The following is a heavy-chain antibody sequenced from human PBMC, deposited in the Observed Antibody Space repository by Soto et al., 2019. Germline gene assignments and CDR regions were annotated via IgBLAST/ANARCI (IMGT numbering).Heavy chain of an antibody. CDR2: INHSGST. D-gene: IGHD6-13*01. CDR1: GGSFSGYY. J-gene: IGHJ2*01. Sequence: SETLSLTCAVYGGSFSGYYWSWIRQPPGKGLEWIGEINHSGSTNYNPSLKSRVTISVDTSKNQFSLKLSSVTAADTAVYYCARRPGIAAAGNNWFDLWGRGTLVTVSS. V-gene: IGHV4-34*01. CDR3: ARRPGIAAAGNNWFDL.